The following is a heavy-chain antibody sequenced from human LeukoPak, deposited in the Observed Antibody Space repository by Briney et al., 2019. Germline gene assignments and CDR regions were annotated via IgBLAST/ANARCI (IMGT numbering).Heavy chain of an antibody. CDR1: GGSISSGSYY. V-gene: IGHV4-61*02. D-gene: IGHD2-2*01. Sequence: PSETLSLTCTVSGGSISSGSYYWSWIRQPAGKGLEWIGRIYTSGSTNNNPSLKSRVTISVDTSKSQFSLKLSSVTAADTALYYCARDSLLPSAMGYYYMDVWGKGTTVTVSS. J-gene: IGHJ6*03. CDR2: IYTSGST. CDR3: ARDSLLPSAMGYYYMDV.